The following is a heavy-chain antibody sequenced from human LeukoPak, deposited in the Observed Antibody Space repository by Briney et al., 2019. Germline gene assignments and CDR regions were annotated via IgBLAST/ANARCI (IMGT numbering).Heavy chain of an antibody. D-gene: IGHD2-15*01. J-gene: IGHJ3*02. V-gene: IGHV6-1*01. CDR1: GDSVSSNSTA. Sequence: SQTLSLTCAISGDSVSSNSTAWNWIRQSPSRGLEWLGRTYYRSKWYNDYAVSVKSRITINPDTSKNQFSLQLNSVTPEDTAVYYCARGDSSGGICYSDSAFDIWGQGTMVTVSS. CDR3: ARGDSSGGICYSDSAFDI. CDR2: TYYRSKWYN.